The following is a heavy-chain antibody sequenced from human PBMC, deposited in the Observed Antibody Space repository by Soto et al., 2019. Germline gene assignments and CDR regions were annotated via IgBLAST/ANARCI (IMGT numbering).Heavy chain of an antibody. CDR2: IIPIFGTA. Sequence: SVKVSCKASGGTFSSYAISWVRQAPGQGLEWMGGIIPIFGTANYAQKFQGRVTITADESTSTAYMELSSLRSEDTAVYYCAQAAVDTAMVFDYWGQGTLVTVSS. J-gene: IGHJ4*02. D-gene: IGHD5-18*01. V-gene: IGHV1-69*13. CDR3: AQAAVDTAMVFDY. CDR1: GGTFSSYA.